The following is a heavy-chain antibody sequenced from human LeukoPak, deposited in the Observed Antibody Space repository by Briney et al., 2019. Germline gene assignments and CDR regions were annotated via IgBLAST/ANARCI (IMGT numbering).Heavy chain of an antibody. CDR1: GDSVSSNSAA. V-gene: IGHV6-1*01. J-gene: IGHJ4*02. CDR2: TYYRSKWYN. CDR3: ARDSGPGSALHLWFGNVPYYFDY. D-gene: IGHD3-10*01. Sequence: SQTLSLTCAISGDSVSSNSAAWNWIRQSPSRGLEWLGRTYYRSKWYNDYAVSVKSRITINPDTSKNQFSLQLNSVTPEDTAVYYCARDSGPGSALHLWFGNVPYYFDYWGQGSLVTVSS.